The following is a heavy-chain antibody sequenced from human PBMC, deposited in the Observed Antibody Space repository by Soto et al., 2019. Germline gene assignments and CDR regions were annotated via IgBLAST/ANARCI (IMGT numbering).Heavy chain of an antibody. J-gene: IGHJ6*02. V-gene: IGHV3-23*01. CDR2: ISGSGGST. CDR1: GFTFSSYA. D-gene: IGHD3-22*01. CDR3: AKDYDISGYRMDYYYGMDV. Sequence: GGSLRLSCAASGFTFSSYAMSWVRQAPGKGLEWVSAISGSGGSTYYADSVKGRFTISRDNSKNTLYLQMNSLRADDTAVYYCAKDYDISGYRMDYYYGMDVWGQGTTVTVSS.